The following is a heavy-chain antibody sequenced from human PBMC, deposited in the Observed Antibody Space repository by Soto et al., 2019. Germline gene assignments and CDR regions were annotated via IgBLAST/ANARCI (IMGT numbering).Heavy chain of an antibody. V-gene: IGHV4-59*01. CDR2: IYYSGST. Sequence: SETLSLTCTVSGGSISSYYWSWIRQPPGKGLEWIGYIYYSGSTNYNPSLKSRVTISVDTSKNQFSLKLSSVTAADTAVYYCARGGEFGDAFDYWGQGTLVTVSS. J-gene: IGHJ4*02. CDR3: ARGGEFGDAFDY. D-gene: IGHD4-17*01. CDR1: GGSISSYY.